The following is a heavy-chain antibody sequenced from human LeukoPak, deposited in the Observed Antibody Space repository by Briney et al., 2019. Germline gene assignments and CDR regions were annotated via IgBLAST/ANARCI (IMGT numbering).Heavy chain of an antibody. CDR1: GFTVSSNY. D-gene: IGHD1-26*01. J-gene: IGHJ4*02. CDR3: AREIVGATID. V-gene: IGHV3-53*01. Sequence: PGGSLRLSCAASGFTVSSNYMSWVRQAPGKGLEWVSVIYSGGSTYYADSVKGRFTISRDNSKNTLCLQMNSLRAEDTAVYYCAREIVGATIDWGQGTLVTVSS. CDR2: IYSGGST.